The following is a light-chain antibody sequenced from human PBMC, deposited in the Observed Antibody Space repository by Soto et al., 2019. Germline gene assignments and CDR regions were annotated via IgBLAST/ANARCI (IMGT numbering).Light chain of an antibody. Sequence: DIHMTQSPSTLSASVGYRFTITCRASQSISSWLAWYQQKPGKAPKLLIYDASSLESGVPSRFRGSGSGTEFTLTISSLQPGDFATYYCQQYNSYSPTFGQGTRLEIK. CDR1: QSISSW. V-gene: IGKV1-5*01. CDR2: DAS. J-gene: IGKJ5*01. CDR3: QQYNSYSPT.